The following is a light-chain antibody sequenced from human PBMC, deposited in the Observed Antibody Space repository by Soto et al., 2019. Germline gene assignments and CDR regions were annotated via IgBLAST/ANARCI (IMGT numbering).Light chain of an antibody. CDR3: TSYTSSGTYV. J-gene: IGLJ1*01. CDR1: SSDVGGYKY. V-gene: IGLV2-14*01. Sequence: QSALTQPASVSGSPGQSITISCTGTSSDVGGYKYVSWYQQHPGKAPKVMMYDVSNRPSGVSNRFSGSKSGNTASLTISGLQAEDEAVYYCTSYTSSGTYVFGTGTKVTVL. CDR2: DVS.